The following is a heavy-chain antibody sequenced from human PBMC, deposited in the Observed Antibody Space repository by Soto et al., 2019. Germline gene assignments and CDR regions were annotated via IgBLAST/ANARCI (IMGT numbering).Heavy chain of an antibody. CDR3: ANRHATRPQQLAKRGGIDY. Sequence: GGSLRLSCAASGFTFSSYAMSWVRQAPGKGLEWVSAISGSGGSTYYADSVKGRFTISRDNSKNTLYLQMNSLRAEDTAVYYCANRHATRPQQLAKRGGIDYWGQGTLVTVSS. V-gene: IGHV3-23*01. J-gene: IGHJ4*02. CDR2: ISGSGGST. D-gene: IGHD6-13*01. CDR1: GFTFSSYA.